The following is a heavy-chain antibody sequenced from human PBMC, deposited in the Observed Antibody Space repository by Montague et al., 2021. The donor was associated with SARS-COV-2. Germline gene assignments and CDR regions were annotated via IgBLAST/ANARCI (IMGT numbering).Heavy chain of an antibody. CDR3: ARRSLGYCSGGSCSSAFDP. CDR2: IYYSGST. J-gene: IGHJ5*02. D-gene: IGHD2-15*01. Sequence: SETLSLTCTVSGGSISSYYWSWIRQPPGKGLEWIGYIYYSGSTNYNPSLKSRVTISVDTSKNQFSLKLSFVTAADTAAYYCARRSLGYCSGGSCSSAFDPWGQGTLVTVSS. CDR1: GGSISSYY. V-gene: IGHV4-59*01.